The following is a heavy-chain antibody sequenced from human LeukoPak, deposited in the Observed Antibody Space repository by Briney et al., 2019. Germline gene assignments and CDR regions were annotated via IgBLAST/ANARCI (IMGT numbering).Heavy chain of an antibody. CDR3: ARPALAGYSSGWYWFDP. CDR1: GYTFTGYY. CDR2: INPNSGGT. D-gene: IGHD6-19*01. V-gene: IGHV1-2*02. Sequence: ASVKVSCKASGYTFTGYYMHWVRQAPGQGLEWMGWINPNSGGTNYAQKFQGRVTMTRDTSISTAYMELSTLRSDDTAVYYCARPALAGYSSGWYWFDPWGQGTLVTVSS. J-gene: IGHJ5*02.